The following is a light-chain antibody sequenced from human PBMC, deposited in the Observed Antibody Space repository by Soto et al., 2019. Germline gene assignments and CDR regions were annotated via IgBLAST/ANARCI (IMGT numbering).Light chain of an antibody. CDR3: QQCAYSPRT. CDR2: DAS. CDR1: QSVANNY. Sequence: EMVLTQSPVTLSLSPGERATLSCRASQSVANNYLAWYQQKPGQAPRLLIYDASYRATGIPDRFSGSGSGTDFTLTISRLEPEDFAVYYCQQCAYSPRTFGQGTKVEVK. J-gene: IGKJ1*01. V-gene: IGKV3-20*01.